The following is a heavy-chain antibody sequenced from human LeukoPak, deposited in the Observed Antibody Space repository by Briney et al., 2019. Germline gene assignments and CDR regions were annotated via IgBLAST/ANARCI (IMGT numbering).Heavy chain of an antibody. CDR2: MYLSGTT. CDR1: TESISSGYS. J-gene: IGHJ3*01. V-gene: IGHV4-38-2*01. Sequence: SETLSLTCVVSTESISSGYSWGWIRQPPGKGLEWIGSMYLSGTTYYNPSLKSRVTISVDKSENQFTLKLTFVTAADSAVYFCAKTDYGHYSGFEVWGQGIMVTVSS. CDR3: AKTDYGHYSGFEV. D-gene: IGHD4-17*01.